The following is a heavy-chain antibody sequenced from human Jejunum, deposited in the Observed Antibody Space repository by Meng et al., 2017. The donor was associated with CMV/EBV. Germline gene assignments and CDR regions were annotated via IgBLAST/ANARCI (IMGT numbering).Heavy chain of an antibody. CDR1: FTLTTYW. Sequence: FTLTTYWMSWVRQAPGKGLEWVANIRQDGSEKYYVDSVKGRFTISRDNAKNSLFLLMNSLRAEDTAVYFCARDTAIDPAMAGAFDYWGQGTLVTVSS. V-gene: IGHV3-7*01. CDR2: IRQDGSEK. CDR3: ARDTAIDPAMAGAFDY. D-gene: IGHD5-18*01. J-gene: IGHJ4*02.